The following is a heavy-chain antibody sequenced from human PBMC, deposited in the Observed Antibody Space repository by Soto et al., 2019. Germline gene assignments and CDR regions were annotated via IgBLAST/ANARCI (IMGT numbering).Heavy chain of an antibody. Sequence: PGGSLRLSCAASGFTFSSYAMSWVRQAPGKGLEWVSAISGSGGSTYYADSVKGRFTIFRDNSKNTLYLQMNSMRAEDTAVYYCARGGYCSGGSCWASDYWGQGTLVTVSS. CDR2: ISGSGGST. J-gene: IGHJ4*02. D-gene: IGHD2-15*01. CDR3: ARGGYCSGGSCWASDY. V-gene: IGHV3-23*01. CDR1: GFTFSSYA.